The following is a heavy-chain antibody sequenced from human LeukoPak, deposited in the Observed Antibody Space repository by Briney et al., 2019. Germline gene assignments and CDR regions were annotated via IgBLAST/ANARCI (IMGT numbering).Heavy chain of an antibody. D-gene: IGHD3-16*01. CDR3: ASLNYGPDY. CDR2: IDNDGRGT. J-gene: IGHJ4*02. V-gene: IGHV3-74*01. Sequence: GGSLRLSCAASGFTFSSYGMHWVRQAPGKGLVWVSRIDNDGRGTSYADSVKGRFTISRDNAKNRLYLQMNSLRAEDTAVYYCASLNYGPDYWGQGTLVTVSS. CDR1: GFTFSSYG.